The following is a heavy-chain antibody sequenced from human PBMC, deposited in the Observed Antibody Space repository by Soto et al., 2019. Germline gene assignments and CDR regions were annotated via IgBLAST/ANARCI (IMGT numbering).Heavy chain of an antibody. Sequence: QVQLQESGPGLVKPSQTLSLTCTVSGGSISSGNYYWSWIRQPPGKGLEWIGYIHYSGTTYYNPSLKSRVTISLDTSKSHFSLKLSSVSAADTAVYYCASRGGNSARSYYFDYWGQGTLVTVSS. J-gene: IGHJ4*02. V-gene: IGHV4-30-4*01. CDR2: IHYSGTT. D-gene: IGHD2-21*01. CDR1: GGSISSGNYY. CDR3: ASRGGNSARSYYFDY.